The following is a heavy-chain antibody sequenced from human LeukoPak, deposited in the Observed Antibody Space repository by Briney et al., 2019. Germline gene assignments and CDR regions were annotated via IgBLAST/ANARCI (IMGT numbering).Heavy chain of an antibody. Sequence: GGSLRLSCAASGFTFGSDGMSWGRQAPGKGLEWVSFITPNADRTSYADSVEGRFTISRDNPRNTLYMQMNSLRDEDTAVYYCAIMHGYYDGSGYWVQWGQGTLVTVSS. V-gene: IGHV3-23*01. CDR2: ITPNADRT. CDR3: AIMHGYYDGSGYWVQ. CDR1: GFTFGSDG. D-gene: IGHD3-22*01. J-gene: IGHJ1*01.